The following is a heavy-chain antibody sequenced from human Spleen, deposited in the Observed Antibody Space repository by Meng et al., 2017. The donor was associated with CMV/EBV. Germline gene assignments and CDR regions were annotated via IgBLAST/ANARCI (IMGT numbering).Heavy chain of an antibody. J-gene: IGHJ6*02. D-gene: IGHD2-2*01. V-gene: IGHV1-8*03. CDR2: MNPNSGNT. CDR1: GYTFTSYD. CDR3: ARRPRVRGYCSSTSCYSSNYGMDV. Sequence: ASVKVSCKASGYTFTSYDINWVRQATAQGLEWMGWMNPNSGNTGYAQKFQGRVTITRNTSISTAYMELSSLRSEDTAVYYCARRPRVRGYCSSTSCYSSNYGMDVWGQGTTVTVSS.